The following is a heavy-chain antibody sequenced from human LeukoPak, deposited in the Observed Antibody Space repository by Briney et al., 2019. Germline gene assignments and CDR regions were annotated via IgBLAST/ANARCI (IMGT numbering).Heavy chain of an antibody. J-gene: IGHJ4*02. V-gene: IGHV1-69*13. CDR1: GGTFSSYA. D-gene: IGHD3-22*01. CDR3: ARDPAGHYYDSSPSLRY. Sequence: SVKVSCKASGGTFSSYAISWVRQAPGQGLEWMGGIIPIFGTANYAQKFQGRVTITADESTSTAHMELSSLRSEDTAVYYCARDPAGHYYDSSPSLRYWGQGTLVTVSS. CDR2: IIPIFGTA.